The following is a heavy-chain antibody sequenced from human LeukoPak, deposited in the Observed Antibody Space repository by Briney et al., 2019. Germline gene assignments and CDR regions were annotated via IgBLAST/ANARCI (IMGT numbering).Heavy chain of an antibody. CDR3: TKAYGDSPGDYYMDV. D-gene: IGHD4-17*01. J-gene: IGHJ6*03. CDR1: GFTFDDYA. CDR2: ISWNSDTI. V-gene: IGHV3-9*01. Sequence: PGGSLRLSCAASGFTFDDYAMYWVRQAPGKGLEWVSGISWNSDTIGYADSVKGRFTISRDNAKNSLYLQMNSLSAEDTALYYCTKAYGDSPGDYYMDVWGKGTTVTISS.